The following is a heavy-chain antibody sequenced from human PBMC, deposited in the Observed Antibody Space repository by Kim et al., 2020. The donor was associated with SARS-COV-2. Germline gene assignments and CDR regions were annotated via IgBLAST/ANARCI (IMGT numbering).Heavy chain of an antibody. V-gene: IGHV3-48*02. CDR2: ISSSSSTI. D-gene: IGHD4-17*01. CDR3: AREFMAYGDYYFDY. Sequence: GGSLRLSCAASGFTFSSYSMNWVRQAPGKGLEWVSYISSSSSTIYYADSVKGRFTISRDNAKNSLYLQMNSLRDEDTAVYYCAREFMAYGDYYFDYWGQGTLVTVSS. CDR1: GFTFSSYS. J-gene: IGHJ4*02.